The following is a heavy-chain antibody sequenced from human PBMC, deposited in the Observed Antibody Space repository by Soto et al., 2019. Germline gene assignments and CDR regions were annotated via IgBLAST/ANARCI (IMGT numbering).Heavy chain of an antibody. CDR3: AQRTMGRFLETEDY. V-gene: IGHV1-69*01. D-gene: IGHD3-3*01. Sequence: QVQLVQSGAEVQKPGSSVKVSCKASGGTFSSYAISWVRQAPGQGLEWMGGIIPIFGTANYAQKFQGRVTITADESKSTAYTEMSSLTSEDTAVYYCAQRTMGRFLETEDYWAHGTLVTVSS. CDR2: IIPIFGTA. CDR1: GGTFSSYA. J-gene: IGHJ4*01.